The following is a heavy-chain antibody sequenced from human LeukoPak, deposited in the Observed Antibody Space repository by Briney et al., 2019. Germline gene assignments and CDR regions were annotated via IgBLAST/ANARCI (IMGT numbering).Heavy chain of an antibody. J-gene: IGHJ4*02. CDR2: IYSGGST. D-gene: IGHD4-17*01. Sequence: PGGSLRLSCAASGFTVSSNYMSWVRQAPGKGLEWVSVIYSGGSTYYADSVKGRFTISRDNSKNTLYLQMNSLRAEDTAVYYCARVWAYGDYTTLYYFDYWGQGTLVTVSS. CDR1: GFTVSSNY. CDR3: ARVWAYGDYTTLYYFDY. V-gene: IGHV3-53*01.